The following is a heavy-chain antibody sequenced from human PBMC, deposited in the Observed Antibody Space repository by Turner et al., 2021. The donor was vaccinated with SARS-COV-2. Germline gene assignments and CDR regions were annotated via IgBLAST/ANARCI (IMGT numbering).Heavy chain of an antibody. CDR3: ARLMDTAMDYYGMDV. D-gene: IGHD5-18*01. Sequence: LPLQESGPRLVKPSEALYLPCTFAGGSISSSTYYWGWFRQPPGQVLGWIGDIYYSGSTYYNPSLKGRVTISVDTSKNQFSLKLSSVTAADTAVYYCARLMDTAMDYYGMDVWGQGTTVTVSS. V-gene: IGHV4-39*01. CDR2: IYYSGST. J-gene: IGHJ6*02. CDR1: GGSISSSTYY.